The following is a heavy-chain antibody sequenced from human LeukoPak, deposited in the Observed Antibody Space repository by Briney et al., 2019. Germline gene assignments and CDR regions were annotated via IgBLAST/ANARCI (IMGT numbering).Heavy chain of an antibody. CDR3: ARDLGSDILTGPDYMDV. D-gene: IGHD3-9*01. V-gene: IGHV4-34*01. CDR1: GGSFSGYY. J-gene: IGHJ6*03. Sequence: SETLSLTCAVYGGSFSGYYWSWIRQPPGKGLEWIGEINHSGSTNYNPSLKNRVTISVDTSKNQFSLKLSSVTAADTAVYYCARDLGSDILTGPDYMDVWGKGTTVTISS. CDR2: INHSGST.